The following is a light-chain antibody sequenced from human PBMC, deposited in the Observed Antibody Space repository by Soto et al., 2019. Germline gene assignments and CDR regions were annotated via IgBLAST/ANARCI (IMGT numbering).Light chain of an antibody. J-gene: IGLJ3*02. CDR3: QTWGTGSWV. CDR1: SSNIGSNT. Sequence: QPVLTQPPSASGTPGQRVTISSSGSSSNIGSNTVNWYQQLPGTAPKLLIYRDNQRPSGVPDRFSGSKSGTSASLAISGLQSEDEADYYCQTWGTGSWVFGGGTQLTVL. CDR2: RDN. V-gene: IGLV1-44*01.